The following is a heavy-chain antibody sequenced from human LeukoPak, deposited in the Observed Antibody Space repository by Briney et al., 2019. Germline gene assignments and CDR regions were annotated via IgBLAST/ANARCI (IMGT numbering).Heavy chain of an antibody. J-gene: IGHJ6*02. CDR3: ARGLMITFGRGVVKEEYYYSGMDV. CDR2: INTFNDDT. CDR1: GYTFTSYG. V-gene: IGHV1-18*01. Sequence: ASVKVSCKASGYTFTSYGISWVRQAPGQGLEWMGWINTFNDDTNYAQKIQGRVTLTTDTATSTAYMELRSLRFDDTAVYYCARGLMITFGRGVVKEEYYYSGMDVWGQGTTVTVSS. D-gene: IGHD3-16*01.